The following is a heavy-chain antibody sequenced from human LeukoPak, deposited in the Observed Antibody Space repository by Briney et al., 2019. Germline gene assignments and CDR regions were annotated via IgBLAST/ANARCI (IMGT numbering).Heavy chain of an antibody. Sequence: SETLSLTCIVSGGSIGSYYWSWIRQPPGKGLEWIGYIYYTGSTKSNPSLKSRVTISVDTSKNQFSLRLSSVTAADTAVYYCARGGTVVLGSDYWGQGTLVTVSS. CDR1: GGSIGSYY. D-gene: IGHD4-23*01. CDR3: ARGGTVVLGSDY. V-gene: IGHV4-59*08. J-gene: IGHJ4*02. CDR2: IYYTGST.